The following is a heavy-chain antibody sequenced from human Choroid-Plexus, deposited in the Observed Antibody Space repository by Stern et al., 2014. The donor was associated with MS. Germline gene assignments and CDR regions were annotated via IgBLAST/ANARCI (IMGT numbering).Heavy chain of an antibody. J-gene: IGHJ6*02. Sequence: VQLVESGAEVKKPGASVKVSCKTSGYIFTGYYIHWVRQAPGQGLEWMAWITPNTGGPKYAKKFQGRVTMSRDTSISTAYVELSSLTSDDTAVYYCARDQRGITIFGVVTDYYYLGMDVWGQGTTVTVSS. CDR2: ITPNTGGP. CDR3: ARDQRGITIFGVVTDYYYLGMDV. V-gene: IGHV1-2*02. CDR1: GYIFTGYY. D-gene: IGHD3-3*01.